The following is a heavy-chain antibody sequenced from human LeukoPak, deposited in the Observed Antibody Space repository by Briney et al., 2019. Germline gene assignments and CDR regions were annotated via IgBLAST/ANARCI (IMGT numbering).Heavy chain of an antibody. CDR2: IYYSGRT. D-gene: IGHD6-13*01. CDR3: AREGPYNSSWYSIDAFDI. J-gene: IGHJ3*02. Sequence: SETLSLTCTLSGCSISSYYWSWIRQPPGKGLEWTGYIYYSGRTKYHPSLKSRLTIPVDTSKNQFSLKLSSVTAADTAVYYCAREGPYNSSWYSIDAFDIWGQGTMVTVSS. CDR1: GCSISSYY. V-gene: IGHV4-59*12.